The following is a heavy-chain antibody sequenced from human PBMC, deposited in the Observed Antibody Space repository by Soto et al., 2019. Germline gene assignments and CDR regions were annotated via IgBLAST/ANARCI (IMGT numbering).Heavy chain of an antibody. Sequence: PSETLSLTCAVSGVSIISADSYWFWIRKHPGKGLEWIGYIAYSGDTYSNPSLTSRVTISVDTSKNHFSLKLSSVTAGDSAVYYCARGGAKVYFYYWGQGTLVTVSS. J-gene: IGHJ4*02. CDR1: GVSIISADSY. D-gene: IGHD1-26*01. V-gene: IGHV4-30-4*02. CDR3: ARGGAKVYFYY. CDR2: IAYSGDT.